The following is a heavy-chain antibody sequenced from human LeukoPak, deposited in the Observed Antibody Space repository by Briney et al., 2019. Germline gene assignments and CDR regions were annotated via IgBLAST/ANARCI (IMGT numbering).Heavy chain of an antibody. CDR2: ISGSGGST. D-gene: IGHD3-22*01. J-gene: IGHJ4*02. V-gene: IGHV3-23*01. CDR1: GFTFSSYA. CDR3: VNGGKVVVLDY. Sequence: GGSLRLSCAASGFTFSSYAMSWVRQAPGQGLEWVSAISGSGGSTYYADSVKGRFTISRDNSKNTLYLQMNSLRAEDTAVYYCVNGGKVVVLDYCRQGTRVIVSS.